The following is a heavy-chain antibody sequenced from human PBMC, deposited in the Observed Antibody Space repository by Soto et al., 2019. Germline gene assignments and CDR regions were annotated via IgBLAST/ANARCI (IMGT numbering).Heavy chain of an antibody. Sequence: EVQLVESGGGLVQPGRSLRLTCAASGFTFDDHAMHWVRQAPGKGLEWVSGISWNSGKQAYAESVKGRFTISRDNDKNSQNLQLSSLRGEDTALYYCARDDGAMLEYRGYDLNYWGKGNMVTVSS. V-gene: IGHV3-9*01. J-gene: IGHJ4*02. CDR2: ISWNSGKQ. CDR3: ARDDGAMLEYRGYDLNY. CDR1: GFTFDDHA. D-gene: IGHD5-12*01.